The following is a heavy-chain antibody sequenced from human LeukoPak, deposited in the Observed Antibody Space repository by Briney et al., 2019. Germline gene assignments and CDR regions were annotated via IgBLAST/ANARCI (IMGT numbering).Heavy chain of an antibody. CDR2: FDPEDGET. Sequence: ASVKVSCKVSGYTLTELSMHWVRQAPGKGLEWMGGFDPEDGETIYAQKFQGRVTMTEDTSTDTAYMELSSLRSEDTAVYYCATAVLDYGDPLFDYWGQRTLVTVSS. CDR1: GYTLTELS. V-gene: IGHV1-24*01. D-gene: IGHD4-17*01. J-gene: IGHJ4*02. CDR3: ATAVLDYGDPLFDY.